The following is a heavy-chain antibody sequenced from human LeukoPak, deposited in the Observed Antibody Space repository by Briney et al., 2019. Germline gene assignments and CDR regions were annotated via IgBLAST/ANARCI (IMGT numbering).Heavy chain of an antibody. D-gene: IGHD1-26*01. J-gene: IGHJ1*01. V-gene: IGHV4-34*01. CDR2: INHSGST. CDR3: ARPSIVGAPGYFQH. Sequence: SESLSLTCAVYLGSSSGYYWSWIRQPPGKGGEGMGEINHSGSTNYNPPLKSRVTISVDTSKNQLSLKLSSVTAADTAVYYCARPSIVGAPGYFQHWGQGTLVTVSS. CDR1: LGSSSGYY.